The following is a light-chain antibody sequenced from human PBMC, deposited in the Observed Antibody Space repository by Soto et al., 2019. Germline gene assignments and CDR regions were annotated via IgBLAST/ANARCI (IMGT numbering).Light chain of an antibody. J-gene: IGKJ4*01. CDR1: QSVSSY. V-gene: IGKV3-11*01. CDR3: QHRSSWPLT. CDR2: DAS. Sequence: EIVLTQSPATLSFSPGERATLSCRASQSVSSYLAWYQQKPGQAPRLLIYDASNRATGTPARFSGSGSGTDFTLTISSLEPEDFAVYYCQHRSSWPLTFGGGTKVDIK.